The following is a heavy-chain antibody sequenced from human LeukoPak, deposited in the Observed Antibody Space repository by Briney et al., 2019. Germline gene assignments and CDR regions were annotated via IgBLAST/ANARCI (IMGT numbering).Heavy chain of an antibody. CDR2: IYYSGST. CDR1: GGSISSSSYY. D-gene: IGHD2-2*01. V-gene: IGHV4-39*01. J-gene: IGHJ4*02. Sequence: SETLSLTCTVSGGSISSSSYYGGWIRQPPGKGLEWIGSIYYSGSTYYNPSLKSRVTISVDTSKNQFSLKLSSVTAADTAVYYCARRGLGYCSSTSCSQSGYFDYWGQGTLVTVSS. CDR3: ARRGLGYCSSTSCSQSGYFDY.